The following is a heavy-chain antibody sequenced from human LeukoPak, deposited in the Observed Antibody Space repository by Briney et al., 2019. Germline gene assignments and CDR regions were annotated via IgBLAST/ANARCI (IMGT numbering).Heavy chain of an antibody. CDR3: ARAPEYSSGWYDY. CDR2: IYYSEST. V-gene: IGHV4-59*01. Sequence: PSETVSLTCTVCGGPISSYYWIWLRQPPGKALEWIGNIYYSESTNYNPSLTRRVTISVDTSKNQFSLKLSSVTAADTAVYYCARAPEYSSGWYDYWGQGTLVTVSS. D-gene: IGHD6-19*01. CDR1: GGPISSYY. J-gene: IGHJ4*02.